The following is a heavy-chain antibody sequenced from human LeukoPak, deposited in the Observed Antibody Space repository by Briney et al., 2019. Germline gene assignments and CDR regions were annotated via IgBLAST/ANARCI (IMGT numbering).Heavy chain of an antibody. CDR3: VRDDDLPDNGMDV. CDR2: IGSDGRNK. V-gene: IGHV3-33*01. D-gene: IGHD3-22*01. J-gene: IGHJ6*02. Sequence: PGGSLRLSCEPSGFIFRSHGMHWVRQAPGKGLEWLAVIGSDGRNKFYADSVKGRFTISRDNFKNILYLQMASLSAEDTAVYYCVRDDDLPDNGMDVWGQGTTVTVSS. CDR1: GFIFRSHG.